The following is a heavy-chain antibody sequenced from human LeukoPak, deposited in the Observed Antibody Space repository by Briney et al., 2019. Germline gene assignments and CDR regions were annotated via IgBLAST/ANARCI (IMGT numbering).Heavy chain of an antibody. CDR1: GYTFTSYY. CDR3: ARDLYGSGSYFLH. CDR2: INPSGGST. Sequence: ASVKVSCKASGYTFTSYYMHWVRQAPGQGLAWMGIINPSGGSTSYAQKFQGRVTITRDTYTSTVYMELSSLRSGDTAVYYCARDLYGSGSYFLHWGQGTLVTVSS. D-gene: IGHD3-10*01. V-gene: IGHV1-46*01. J-gene: IGHJ4*02.